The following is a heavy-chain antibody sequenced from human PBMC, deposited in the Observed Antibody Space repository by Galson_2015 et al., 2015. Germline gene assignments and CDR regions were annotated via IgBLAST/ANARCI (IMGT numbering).Heavy chain of an antibody. CDR2: IVPGLGST. Sequence: SVKVSCKASGGTFNSYAFNWVRRAPGQGLEWMGGIVPGLGSTTYAQKFQGRITITADRSTTTAFLELRSLRPEDTAVYFCATSEGTRWTFDSWGQGALVTVSP. CDR1: GGTFNSYA. D-gene: IGHD2-15*01. J-gene: IGHJ4*02. CDR3: ATSEGTRWTFDS. V-gene: IGHV1-69*06.